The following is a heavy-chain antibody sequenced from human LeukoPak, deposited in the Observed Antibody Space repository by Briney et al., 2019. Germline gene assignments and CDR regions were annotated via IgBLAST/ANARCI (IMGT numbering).Heavy chain of an antibody. CDR1: GYSISSGYY. J-gene: IGHJ4*02. CDR2: IYHSGST. V-gene: IGHV4-38-2*02. CDR3: ARLYSGSYIY. Sequence: SETLSLTCNVSGYSISSGYYWAWIRQSPGKGLEWIGSIYHSGSTYYNPSLKSRVTISVDTSKNQFSLKLSSVSAADTAVYYCARLYSGSYIYWGQGTLVTVSS. D-gene: IGHD1-26*01.